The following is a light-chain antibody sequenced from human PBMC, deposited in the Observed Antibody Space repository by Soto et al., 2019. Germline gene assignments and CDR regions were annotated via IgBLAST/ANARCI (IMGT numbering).Light chain of an antibody. CDR1: SSDVGSYNV. CDR3: CSFAGSSTYV. Sequence: QSALTQPASVSGSPGQSITISCTGTSSDVGSYNVVSRYQHHPGKAPKLMIYDVTKRPSGVSNRFSGSKSGNTASLTISGLQAEDEADYYCCSFAGSSTYVFGTGTKVTVL. CDR2: DVT. V-gene: IGLV2-23*02. J-gene: IGLJ1*01.